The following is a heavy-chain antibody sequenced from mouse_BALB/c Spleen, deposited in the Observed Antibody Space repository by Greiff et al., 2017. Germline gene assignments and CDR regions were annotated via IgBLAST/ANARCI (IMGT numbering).Heavy chain of an antibody. J-gene: IGHJ3*01. CDR3: ARDGNYKAWFAY. D-gene: IGHD2-1*01. V-gene: IGHV1S137*01. CDR1: GYTFTDYA. CDR2: ISTYYGDA. Sequence: QVQLKESGAELVRPGVSVKISRKGSGYTFTDYAMHWVKQSHAKSLEWIGVISTYYGDASYNQKFKGKATMTVDKSSSTAYMELARLTSEDSAIYYCARDGNYKAWFAYWGQGTLVTVSA.